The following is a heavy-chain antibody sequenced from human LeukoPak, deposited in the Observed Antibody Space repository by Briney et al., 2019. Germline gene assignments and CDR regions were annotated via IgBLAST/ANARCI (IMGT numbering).Heavy chain of an antibody. CDR2: ISGSGGSA. V-gene: IGHV3-23*01. D-gene: IGHD6-19*01. Sequence: PGGSLRLSCAASGFTFSSYAMSWVRQAPGKGLEWVSAISGSGGSAYYADSVKGRFTISRDNSKNTLYLQMNSLRAEDTAVYYCAKAEYSSGWYDAFDIWGQGTMVTVSS. J-gene: IGHJ3*02. CDR1: GFTFSSYA. CDR3: AKAEYSSGWYDAFDI.